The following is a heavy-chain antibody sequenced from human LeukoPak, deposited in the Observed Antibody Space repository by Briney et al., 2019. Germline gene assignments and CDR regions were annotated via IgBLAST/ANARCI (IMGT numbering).Heavy chain of an antibody. CDR3: ARDVDTAMVRFDY. Sequence: GASLQISCKGSGSIFTSYWISWVRQLPGKGLGWTGRIDPSDSYTNYSPSFQGHVTISADKSISTAYLQWSSLKASDTAMYYCARDVDTAMVRFDYWGQGTLVTVSS. D-gene: IGHD5-18*01. CDR1: GSIFTSYW. J-gene: IGHJ4*02. V-gene: IGHV5-10-1*01. CDR2: IDPSDSYT.